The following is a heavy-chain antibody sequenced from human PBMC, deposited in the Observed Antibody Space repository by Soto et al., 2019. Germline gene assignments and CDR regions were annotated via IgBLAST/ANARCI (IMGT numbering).Heavy chain of an antibody. J-gene: IGHJ6*02. D-gene: IGHD6-19*01. V-gene: IGHV4-34*01. Sequence: SETLALSCAVYGGSFSGYDWSWIRQPPGKGLEWIGEINHSGSTNYNPSLKSRVTISVDTSKNQFSLKLSSVTAADTAVYYCARLSSGSHYYYYYGMDVWGQGTTVTVSS. CDR2: INHSGST. CDR1: GGSFSGYD. CDR3: ARLSSGSHYYYYYGMDV.